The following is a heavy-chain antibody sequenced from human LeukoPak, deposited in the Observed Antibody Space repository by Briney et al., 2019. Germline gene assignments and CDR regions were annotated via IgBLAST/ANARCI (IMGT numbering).Heavy chain of an antibody. Sequence: PGGSLRLSCAASGFIFSAYDMHWIRQATGKGLEWASGVVTAGDTYYLDSVKGRFTVSREDAKSSMYLQMDGLRVGDTAVYYCVRRRGYGFGFDHWGQGTLVTVSS. D-gene: IGHD5-18*01. CDR1: GFIFSAYD. J-gene: IGHJ4*02. V-gene: IGHV3-13*01. CDR2: VVTAGDT. CDR3: VRRRGYGFGFDH.